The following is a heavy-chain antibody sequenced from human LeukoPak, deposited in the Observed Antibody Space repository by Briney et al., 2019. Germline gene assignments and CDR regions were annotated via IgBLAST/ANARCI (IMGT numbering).Heavy chain of an antibody. Sequence: GSSVKVSCKASGGTFSSYAISWVRQAPGQGLEWMGGIIPIFGTANYAQKFQGRVTITADESTSTAYMELSSLRSEDTAVYYCARDPGAPDIVVVPAARGGYYYYYYGMDVWGQGITVTVSS. CDR3: ARDPGAPDIVVVPAARGGYYYYYYGMDV. D-gene: IGHD2-2*01. CDR2: IIPIFGTA. CDR1: GGTFSSYA. V-gene: IGHV1-69*01. J-gene: IGHJ6*02.